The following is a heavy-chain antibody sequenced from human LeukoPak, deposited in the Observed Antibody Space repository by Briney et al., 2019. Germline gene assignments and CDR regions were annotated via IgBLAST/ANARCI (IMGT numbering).Heavy chain of an antibody. J-gene: IGHJ4*02. CDR1: GGSISSSSYY. CDR2: IYYSGST. CDR3: ERPDGSGSYYGSSFDY. V-gene: IGHV4-39*01. D-gene: IGHD3-10*01. Sequence: KASETLSLTCTVSGGSISSSSYYWGWIRQPPGKGLEWIGSIYYSGSTYYNPSLKSRVTISVDTSKNQFSLKLSSVTAADTAVYYCERPDGSGSYYGSSFDYWGQGTLVTVSS.